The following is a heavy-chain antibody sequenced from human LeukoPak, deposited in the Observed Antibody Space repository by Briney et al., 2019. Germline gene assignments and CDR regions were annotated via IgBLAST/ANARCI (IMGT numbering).Heavy chain of an antibody. CDR1: GGSFSGYY. CDR3: ARGLGQWLYRGKKELYP. V-gene: IGHV4-34*01. CDR2: INHSGST. D-gene: IGHD6-19*01. Sequence: PSETLSLTCAVYGGSFSGYYWSWIRQPPGKGLEWIGEINHSGSTNYNPSLKSRVTISVDTSKNQFSLKLSSVTAADTAVYYYARGLGQWLYRGKKELYPWGQGTLVTVSS. J-gene: IGHJ5*02.